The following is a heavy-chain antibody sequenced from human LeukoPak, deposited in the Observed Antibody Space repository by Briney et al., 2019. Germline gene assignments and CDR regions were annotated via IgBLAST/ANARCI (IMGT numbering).Heavy chain of an antibody. V-gene: IGHV4-4*07. CDR1: GGSIISYY. CDR2: IYTSGTT. CDR3: AREDGAFDI. J-gene: IGHJ3*02. Sequence: PSDTLSLPCTVSGGSIISYYWSWIPQPAGKGLEWIGRIYTSGTTNYNPSLKSRVIMSIDTSKNQFSLKLSSGTAADTAVYYCAREDGAFDIWGQGTMVTVSS. D-gene: IGHD5-24*01.